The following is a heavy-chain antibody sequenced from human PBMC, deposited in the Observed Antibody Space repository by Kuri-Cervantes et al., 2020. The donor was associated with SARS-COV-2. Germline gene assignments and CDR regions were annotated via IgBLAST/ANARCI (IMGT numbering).Heavy chain of an antibody. V-gene: IGHV1-2*02. D-gene: IGHD1-26*01. Sequence: ASVKVSCKSSGYTFTGYYIHWVRQAPGRGRGGMGWINLNTDGTHYAQNFQGRVTMTRDTSISTAYMELSRLRADDTAGYYCARDSLLSGSYHFDYWGQGTLVTVSS. CDR2: INLNTDGT. J-gene: IGHJ4*02. CDR3: ARDSLLSGSYHFDY. CDR1: GYTFTGYY.